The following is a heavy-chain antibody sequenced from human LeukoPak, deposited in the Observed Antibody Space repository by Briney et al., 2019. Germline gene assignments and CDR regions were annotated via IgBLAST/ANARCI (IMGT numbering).Heavy chain of an antibody. CDR2: IWYDGSNK. CDR1: GFTFNSYG. CDR3: ARAYSGFSSRGFDF. V-gene: IGHV3-33*01. Sequence: PGGSLRLFCAASGFTFNSYGMHWVRQPPGKGLEWVADIWYDGSNKYYADSVKGRFTIYRDNSKNTVSLQMTSLRAEHTAVYYCARAYSGFSSRGFDFWGQGTLVSVSS. J-gene: IGHJ4*02. D-gene: IGHD5-12*01.